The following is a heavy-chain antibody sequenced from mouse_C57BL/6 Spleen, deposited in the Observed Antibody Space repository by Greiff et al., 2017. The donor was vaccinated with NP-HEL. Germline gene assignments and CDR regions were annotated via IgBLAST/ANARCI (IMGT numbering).Heavy chain of an antibody. CDR2: INYDGSST. Sequence: EVQLVESEGGLVQPGSSMKLSCTASGFTFSDYYMAWVRPVPEKGLEWVANINYDGSSTYYLDSLKSRFIISRDNAKNILYLQMSSLKSEDTATYYCARVYYGSVYAMDYWGQRTSVTVSS. D-gene: IGHD1-1*01. V-gene: IGHV5-16*01. J-gene: IGHJ4*01. CDR3: ARVYYGSVYAMDY. CDR1: GFTFSDYY.